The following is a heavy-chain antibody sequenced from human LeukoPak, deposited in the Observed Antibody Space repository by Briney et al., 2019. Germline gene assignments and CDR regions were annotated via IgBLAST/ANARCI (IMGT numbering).Heavy chain of an antibody. J-gene: IGHJ4*02. V-gene: IGHV1-69*05. Sequence: SVKVSCKASGGTFSSYAISWVRQAPGQGLEWMGGIIPIFGTANYAQKFQGRVTITTDESTSTAYMELSSLRSEDTAVYYCARDRYNWNDGGDYWGQGTLVTVSS. CDR3: ARDRYNWNDGGDY. D-gene: IGHD1-1*01. CDR2: IIPIFGTA. CDR1: GGTFSSYA.